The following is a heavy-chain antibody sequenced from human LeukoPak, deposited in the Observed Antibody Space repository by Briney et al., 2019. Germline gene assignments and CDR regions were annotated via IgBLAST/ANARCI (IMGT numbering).Heavy chain of an antibody. Sequence: SETLSVTCAVSGYSISSGYYWGWVRQSPGKGLEWIGNTYHSGTSYYNPSLKSRVTISVDTSKNQFSLTLSSVTAADTALYYCARKYGSNAGYFDYWGQGSPVTVSS. CDR1: GYSISSGYY. D-gene: IGHD4-23*01. J-gene: IGHJ4*02. V-gene: IGHV4-38-2*01. CDR2: TYHSGTS. CDR3: ARKYGSNAGYFDY.